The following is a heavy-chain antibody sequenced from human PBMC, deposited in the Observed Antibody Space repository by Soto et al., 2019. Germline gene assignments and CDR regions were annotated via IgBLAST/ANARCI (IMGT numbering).Heavy chain of an antibody. J-gene: IGHJ4*02. CDR3: ARLGSSTSFRVFYY. Sequence: QVQLQQWGAGLLKPSETLSLTCAVYGGSFSGYYWSWIRQPPGKGLEWIGEINHSGSTNYNPSLKSRVTISVDTSKNQFSLKLSSVTAADTAVYYCARLGSSTSFRVFYYWGQGTLVTVSS. V-gene: IGHV4-34*01. D-gene: IGHD2-2*01. CDR1: GGSFSGYY. CDR2: INHSGST.